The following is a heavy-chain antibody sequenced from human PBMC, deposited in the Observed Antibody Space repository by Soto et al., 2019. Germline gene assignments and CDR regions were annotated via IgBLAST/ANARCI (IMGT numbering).Heavy chain of an antibody. V-gene: IGHV3-74*01. CDR1: GFNFSVYW. J-gene: IGHJ4*02. CDR3: ARGGAYGDYRSDY. CDR2: INSDGSYA. Sequence: GGSLRLSCAASGFNFSVYWMHWVRQAPGKGLVWVSRINSDGSYASSADSVKGRLTISSDNAKNTLYLQLNSLRAEDTAVYYCARGGAYGDYRSDYWGQGTLVTVSS. D-gene: IGHD4-17*01.